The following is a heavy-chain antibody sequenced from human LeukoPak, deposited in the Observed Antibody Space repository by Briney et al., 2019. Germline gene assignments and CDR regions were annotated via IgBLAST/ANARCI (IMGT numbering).Heavy chain of an antibody. D-gene: IGHD3-10*01. Sequence: GGSLRLSCAASGFSFSGYSMNWVRQAPGKGLEWVSAISGSGGSTYYADSVKGRFTISRDNSKNTLYLQMNSLRAEDTAVYYCAKLPGLLWFGELSSWFDPWGQGTLVTVSS. J-gene: IGHJ5*02. CDR2: ISGSGGST. CDR3: AKLPGLLWFGELSSWFDP. V-gene: IGHV3-23*01. CDR1: GFSFSGYS.